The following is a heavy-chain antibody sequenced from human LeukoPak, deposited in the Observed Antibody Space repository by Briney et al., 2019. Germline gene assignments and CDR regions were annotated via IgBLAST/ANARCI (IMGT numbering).Heavy chain of an antibody. J-gene: IGHJ4*02. CDR3: AKSREVVVPAAKTYFDY. CDR1: GFTFSTYS. CDR2: ISSSSSTI. Sequence: GGSLRLSCAASGFTFSTYSMNWVRQAPGKGLEWVSYISSSSSTIYYADSVKGRFTISRDNAKNSLYLQMNSLRAEDTAVHYCAKSREVVVPAAKTYFDYWGQGTLVTDSS. V-gene: IGHV3-48*01. D-gene: IGHD2-2*01.